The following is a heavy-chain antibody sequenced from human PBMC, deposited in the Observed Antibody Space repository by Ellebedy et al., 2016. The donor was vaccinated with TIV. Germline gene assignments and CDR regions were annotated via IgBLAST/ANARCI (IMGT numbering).Heavy chain of an antibody. CDR3: ARDSQQQLVTDAFDI. CDR2: IIPIFGTA. Sequence: SVKVSCXASGGTFSSYAISWVRQAPGQGLEWMGGIIPIFGTANYAQKFQGRVTITADESTSTAYMELSSLRSEDTAVYYCARDSQQQLVTDAFDIWGQGTMVTVSS. V-gene: IGHV1-69*13. CDR1: GGTFSSYA. J-gene: IGHJ3*02. D-gene: IGHD6-13*01.